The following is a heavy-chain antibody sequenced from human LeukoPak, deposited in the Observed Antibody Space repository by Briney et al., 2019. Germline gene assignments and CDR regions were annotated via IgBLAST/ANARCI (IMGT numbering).Heavy chain of an antibody. CDR1: GCTFSSYW. CDR3: ARGVVLRYFDWLLSYAFDI. J-gene: IGHJ3*02. Sequence: PGGSLRLSCAASGCTFSSYWVSWVRQAPGKGLEWVANIKQDGSEKYYVDSVKGRFTISRDNAKNSLYLQMNSLRAEDTAVYYCARGVVLRYFDWLLSYAFDIWGQGTMVTVSS. D-gene: IGHD3-9*01. CDR2: IKQDGSEK. V-gene: IGHV3-7*05.